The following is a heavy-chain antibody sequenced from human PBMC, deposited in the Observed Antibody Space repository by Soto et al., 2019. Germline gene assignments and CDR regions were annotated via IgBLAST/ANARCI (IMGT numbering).Heavy chain of an antibody. CDR1: GYNFIDYY. Sequence: QVQLVQSGAEVKKPGASVKVSCEASGYNFIDYYIHWVRQAPGQGFEWMGRISPKSGGTNYAQKFEGRVTMTWDTSLNTAYMEVSSLKSDDTAVYYCARPPGYISDWYYFDLWGQGTRVTFSS. CDR2: ISPKSGGT. CDR3: ARPPGYISDWYYFDL. D-gene: IGHD3-9*01. J-gene: IGHJ4*02. V-gene: IGHV1-2*02.